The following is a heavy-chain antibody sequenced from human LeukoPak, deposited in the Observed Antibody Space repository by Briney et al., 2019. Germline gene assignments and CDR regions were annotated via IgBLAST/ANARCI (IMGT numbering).Heavy chain of an antibody. V-gene: IGHV1-18*01. J-gene: IGHJ4*02. Sequence: ASVKVSCKASGYTFTNYGISWVRQAPGQGLEWMGWISAYNGNTNYAQKFQGRVTMTTDTSTSTAYMELRGLRSDDTAVYYCARGPHDRIAVAYWGQGTLVTVSS. CDR2: ISAYNGNT. D-gene: IGHD6-19*01. CDR3: ARGPHDRIAVAY. CDR1: GYTFTNYG.